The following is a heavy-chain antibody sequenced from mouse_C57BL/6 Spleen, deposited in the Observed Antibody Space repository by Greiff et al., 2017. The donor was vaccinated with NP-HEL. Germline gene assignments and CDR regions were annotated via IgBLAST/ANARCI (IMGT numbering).Heavy chain of an antibody. V-gene: IGHV1-50*01. Sequence: VQLQQPGAELVKPGASVKLSCKASGYTFTSYWMQWVKQRPGQGLEWIGEIDPSDSYPNYNQKFKGKATLTVDTSSSTAYMQLSSLTSEDSAVYYCASYGSSPGPAYWGQGTLVTVSA. CDR1: GYTFTSYW. CDR2: IDPSDSYP. D-gene: IGHD1-1*01. J-gene: IGHJ3*01. CDR3: ASYGSSPGPAY.